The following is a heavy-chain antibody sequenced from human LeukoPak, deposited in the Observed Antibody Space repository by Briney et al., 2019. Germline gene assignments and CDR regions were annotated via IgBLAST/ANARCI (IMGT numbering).Heavy chain of an antibody. CDR2: IIPILGIA. J-gene: IGHJ4*02. V-gene: IGHV1-69*04. D-gene: IGHD3-10*01. CDR3: ARAPQEGRFEYYFDY. CDR1: GGTFSSYA. Sequence: GAAVKVSCKASGGTFSSYAISWVRHAPGQGLEWMGRIIPILGIANYVQKVEGRVTITVDKSTSTAYMELSSLRSEDTAVYYCARAPQEGRFEYYFDYWGQGTLVTVSS.